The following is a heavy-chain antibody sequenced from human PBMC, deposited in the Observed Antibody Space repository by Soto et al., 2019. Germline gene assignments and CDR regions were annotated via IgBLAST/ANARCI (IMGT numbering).Heavy chain of an antibody. D-gene: IGHD1-26*01. J-gene: IGHJ6*02. CDR2: IWHDGNNK. CDR1: GFTFSNYG. Sequence: SLRLSCAASGFTFSNYGMHWVRQAPGKGLEWVAIIWHDGNNKYYADSVRGRFIISRDNSKNRLYLQMNSLRAEDTAVYYCASDLVGASDSYGLDVWGQGTQVTVSS. V-gene: IGHV3-33*01. CDR3: ASDLVGASDSYGLDV.